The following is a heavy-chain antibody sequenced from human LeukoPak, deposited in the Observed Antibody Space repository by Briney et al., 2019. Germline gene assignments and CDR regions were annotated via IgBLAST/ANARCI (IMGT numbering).Heavy chain of an antibody. Sequence: PGGSLRLSCAASGFTFSSYGMHWVRQAPGKGLEWVSTIGNSGGSTYYADSVKGRFTIARDDSENTLFLQMNSLRAEDTAVYYCAKATGYLLWGQGTLVTVSS. J-gene: IGHJ4*02. V-gene: IGHV3-23*01. CDR2: IGNSGGST. CDR3: AKATGYLL. CDR1: GFTFSSYG. D-gene: IGHD1-14*01.